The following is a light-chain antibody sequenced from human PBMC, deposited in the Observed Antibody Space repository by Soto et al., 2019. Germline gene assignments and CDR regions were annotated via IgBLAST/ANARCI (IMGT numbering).Light chain of an antibody. CDR3: ASHAGSGTLV. Sequence: QSALTQPASVSGSPGQSISISCTGTSSDVGKYKFVSWYQLHPGEAPKLMIYDATQRPSGVSSRFSGSKSGITASLTISGLQAEDEAHYYCASHAGSGTLVFGGGTQLTVL. V-gene: IGLV2-23*01. CDR1: SSDVGKYKF. J-gene: IGLJ3*02. CDR2: DAT.